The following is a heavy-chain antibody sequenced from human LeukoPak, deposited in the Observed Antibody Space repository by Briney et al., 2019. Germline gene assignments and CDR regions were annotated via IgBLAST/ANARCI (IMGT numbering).Heavy chain of an antibody. Sequence: SETLSLTCAVYGGSFSGYYWSWIRQPPGKGLEWIGEINHSGSTNYNPSLKSRVTISVDTSKNQFSLKLSSVTAADTAVYYCARADTIFGVVNYFDYWGQGTLVTVSS. CDR3: ARADTIFGVVNYFDY. V-gene: IGHV4-34*01. J-gene: IGHJ4*02. CDR1: GGSFSGYY. D-gene: IGHD3-3*01. CDR2: INHSGST.